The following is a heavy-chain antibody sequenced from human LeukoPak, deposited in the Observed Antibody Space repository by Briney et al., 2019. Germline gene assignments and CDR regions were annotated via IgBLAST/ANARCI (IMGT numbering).Heavy chain of an antibody. CDR3: ASHRHNGGHHF. CDR2: IYYSGST. CDR1: GGSISSSSYY. Sequence: PSETLSLTCTVSGGSISSSSYYWGWVRQPPGKGLEWMESIYYSGSTYYNSALNSRLTISVDTSKNQFSLNLASVTAADTAVYYCASHRHNGGHHFWDQGTLVTVSS. J-gene: IGHJ4*02. D-gene: IGHD3-16*01. V-gene: IGHV4-39*01.